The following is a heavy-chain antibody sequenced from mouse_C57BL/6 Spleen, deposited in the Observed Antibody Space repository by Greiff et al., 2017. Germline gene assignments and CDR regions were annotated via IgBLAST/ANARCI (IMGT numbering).Heavy chain of an antibody. V-gene: IGHV1-85*01. CDR1: GYTFTSYD. D-gene: IGHD4-1*02. J-gene: IGHJ2*01. Sequence: VQLQQSGPELVKPGASVKLSCKASGYTFTSYDINWVKQRPGQGLEWIGWLYPRDGSTKYNEKFKGKATLPVDTSSSTAYMELHSLTSADSAVYFCARSGPQLGYFDYWGQGTTLTVSS. CDR2: LYPRDGST. CDR3: ARSGPQLGYFDY.